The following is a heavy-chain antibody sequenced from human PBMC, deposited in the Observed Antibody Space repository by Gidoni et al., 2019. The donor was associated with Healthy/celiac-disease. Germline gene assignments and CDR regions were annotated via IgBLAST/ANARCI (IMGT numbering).Heavy chain of an antibody. J-gene: IGHJ4*02. CDR3: ARGRTIDY. CDR2: IYYSGST. CDR1: TSGGYY. D-gene: IGHD1-7*01. Sequence: TSGGYYWSWIRQHPGKGLEWIGYIYYSGSTSYNPSLKSRVTISVDTSKNQFSLKLSSVTAADTAVYYCARGRTIDYWGQGTLVTVSS. V-gene: IGHV4-31*02.